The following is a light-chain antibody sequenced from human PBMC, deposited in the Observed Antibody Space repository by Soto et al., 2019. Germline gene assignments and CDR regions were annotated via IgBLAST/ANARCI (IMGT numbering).Light chain of an antibody. Sequence: EIVLTQSPGSLSLSPGQRATLSCRASQSVDTTFFAWYQKKPGQAPRLLIQGASKRATGIPDRFSGSGSGTDFTLIISRLEPEDFAVYYCQQYMSSVTFGQGTEVEIK. J-gene: IGKJ1*01. CDR3: QQYMSSVT. V-gene: IGKV3-20*01. CDR2: GAS. CDR1: QSVDTTF.